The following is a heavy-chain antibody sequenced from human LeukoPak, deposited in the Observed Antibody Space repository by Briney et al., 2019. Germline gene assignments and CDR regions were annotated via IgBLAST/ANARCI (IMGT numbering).Heavy chain of an antibody. CDR2: IKSKTDGGTT. D-gene: IGHD3-22*01. Sequence: GGSLRLSCAASGFTFSNAWMSWVRQAPGKGLEWVGRIKSKTDGGTTDYAAPVKGRFTISRDDSKNTLYLQMNSLKTEDTAVYYCTTDRRYYDSSGYIDAFDIWGQGTMVTVSS. V-gene: IGHV3-15*01. J-gene: IGHJ3*02. CDR1: GFTFSNAW. CDR3: TTDRRYYDSSGYIDAFDI.